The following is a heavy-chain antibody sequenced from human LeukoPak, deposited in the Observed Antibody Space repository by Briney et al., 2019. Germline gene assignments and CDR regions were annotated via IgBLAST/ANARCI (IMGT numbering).Heavy chain of an antibody. CDR1: TFTFSNAW. Sequence: PGGSLRLSCAASTFTFSNAWMSWVRQAPGKGLEWVGRIKSNSDGGTTDYAAPVKGRFTISRDDSKNTLYLQMNSLKTEDTAVYYCTTAPRGYCSGGSCSYAFDIWGQGTMTVSS. D-gene: IGHD2-15*01. CDR2: IKSNSDGGTT. J-gene: IGHJ3*02. V-gene: IGHV3-15*01. CDR3: TTAPRGYCSGGSCSYAFDI.